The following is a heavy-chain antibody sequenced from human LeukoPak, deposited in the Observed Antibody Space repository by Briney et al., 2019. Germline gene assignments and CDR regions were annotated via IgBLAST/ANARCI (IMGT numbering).Heavy chain of an antibody. J-gene: IGHJ4*02. CDR3: ARDSIRDGYNSDYFDY. Sequence: PGGSLRLSCAASGFTFSTYGMHWVRQAPGKALEWVVVIWYDGSNEYYADSVKGRFTISRHNSKSTLYLQLNSLRAEDTAVYYCARDSIRDGYNSDYFDYWGQGTLVTVSS. CDR2: IWYDGSNE. CDR1: GFTFSTYG. D-gene: IGHD5-24*01. V-gene: IGHV3-33*01.